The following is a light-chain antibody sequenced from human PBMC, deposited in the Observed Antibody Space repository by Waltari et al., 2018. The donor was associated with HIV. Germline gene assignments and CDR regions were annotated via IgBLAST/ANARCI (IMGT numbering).Light chain of an antibody. Sequence: QAVLTQPPSVSGAPGLRVTISCTGSSSNIGAGYDVHWYQQLPGTAPKLLIYANSNRPSGVPDRFSGSKSGTSASLAIAGLQAEDEAEYYCQSYDSSLSGSVFGGGTKLTVL. CDR1: SSNIGAGYD. CDR2: ANS. J-gene: IGLJ2*01. CDR3: QSYDSSLSGSV. V-gene: IGLV1-40*01.